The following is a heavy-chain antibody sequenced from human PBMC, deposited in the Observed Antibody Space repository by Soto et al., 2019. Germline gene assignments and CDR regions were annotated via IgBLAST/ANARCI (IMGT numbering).Heavy chain of an antibody. Sequence: PSETRSLTCTVAGGSMNNYYWSWIRQAPGRGRQYSGCISYMGTTTSTPSLKRRVTLSADPSNTQFSLNLTSVPAADTALYSCTPSRGGYVNSGYYGGDYDSWGRGTLVTVSS. D-gene: IGHD3-22*01. CDR2: ISYMGTT. J-gene: IGHJ4*02. CDR3: TPSRGGYVNSGYYGGDYDS. V-gene: IGHV4-59*01. CDR1: GGSMNNYY.